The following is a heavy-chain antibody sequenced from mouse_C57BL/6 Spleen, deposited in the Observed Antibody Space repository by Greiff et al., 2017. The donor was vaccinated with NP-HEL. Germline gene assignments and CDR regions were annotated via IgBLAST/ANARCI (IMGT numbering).Heavy chain of an antibody. CDR1: GYSITSGYD. J-gene: IGHJ1*03. Sequence: EVKLQESGPGMVKPSQSLSLTCTVTGYSITSGYDWHWIRHFPGNKLEWMGYISYSGSTNSNPSLKSRISITHDTSKNHFFLKLNSVTTEDTATYYGARDRYYGSSWYFDVGGTGTTVTVSS. V-gene: IGHV3-1*01. CDR2: ISYSGST. CDR3: ARDRYYGSSWYFDV. D-gene: IGHD1-1*01.